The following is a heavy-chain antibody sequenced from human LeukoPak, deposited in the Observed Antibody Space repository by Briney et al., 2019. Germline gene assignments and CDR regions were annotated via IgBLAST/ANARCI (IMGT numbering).Heavy chain of an antibody. V-gene: IGHV3-23*01. Sequence: GESLRLSCEAPGFTFGSYWMTWVRQAPGKGLEWVSFISPSGDRTSNADSVEGRFTISRDNTRNTLYLQMNSLRDEDTGVYYCAIMHGYYDGSGFWVQWGQGTLVTVSS. J-gene: IGHJ4*02. CDR2: ISPSGDRT. D-gene: IGHD3-22*01. CDR1: GFTFGSYW. CDR3: AIMHGYYDGSGFWVQ.